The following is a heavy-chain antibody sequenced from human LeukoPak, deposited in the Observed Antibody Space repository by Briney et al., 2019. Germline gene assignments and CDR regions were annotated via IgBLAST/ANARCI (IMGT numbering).Heavy chain of an antibody. Sequence: GGSLRLSCAASGFTFSSYSMNWVRQAPGKGLEWVSYISSSSSTIYYADSVKGRFTISRDNAKNSLYLQMNSLRAEDTAVYYCARDNNYDILTGSRNSPNYYYYGMDVWGQGTTVTVSS. CDR1: GFTFSSYS. V-gene: IGHV3-48*04. D-gene: IGHD3-9*01. CDR3: ARDNNYDILTGSRNSPNYYYYGMDV. CDR2: ISSSSSTI. J-gene: IGHJ6*02.